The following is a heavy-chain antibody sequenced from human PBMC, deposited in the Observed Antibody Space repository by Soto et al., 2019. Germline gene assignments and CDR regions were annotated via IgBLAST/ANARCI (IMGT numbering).Heavy chain of an antibody. CDR1: GGPFSGFF. CDR3: AGSAASFGGASYLGA. Sequence: PSETLSLTCGVHGGPFSGFFWSWIRQSPGKGLEWIGEFNPGGSTNYNPSLKSRLTISADRSTSQVSLRLTSVTAADAAVYFCAGSAASFGGASYLGAWGQGTLVTVSS. D-gene: IGHD1-26*01. CDR2: FNPGGST. J-gene: IGHJ5*02. V-gene: IGHV4-34*01.